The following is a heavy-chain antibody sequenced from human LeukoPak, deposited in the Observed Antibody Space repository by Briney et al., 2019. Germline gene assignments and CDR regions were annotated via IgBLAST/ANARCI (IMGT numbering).Heavy chain of an antibody. D-gene: IGHD5-12*01. J-gene: IGHJ4*02. CDR2: ISAYNGNT. CDR1: GYTFTSYG. Sequence: ASVKVSCKASGYTFTSYGISWVRQAPGQGLEWMGWISAYNGNTNYAQKFQGRVTITADKSTSTAYMELSSLRSEDTAVYYCARDSGYGGYEALVYWGQGTLVTVSS. CDR3: ARDSGYGGYEALVY. V-gene: IGHV1-18*01.